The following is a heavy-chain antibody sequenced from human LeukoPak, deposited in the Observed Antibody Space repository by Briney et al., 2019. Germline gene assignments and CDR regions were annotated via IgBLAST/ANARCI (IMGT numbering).Heavy chain of an antibody. V-gene: IGHV1-18*01. Sequence: ASVTVSCKASGYTFTSYGISWVRQAPGQGREGMGWISAYNGNTNYAQKLQGRVTMTTDTSTSTAYMELRSLRSDDTAVYYCARNYGSGSYSYYYYMDVWGKGTTVTISS. CDR2: ISAYNGNT. J-gene: IGHJ6*03. CDR3: ARNYGSGSYSYYYYMDV. D-gene: IGHD3-10*01. CDR1: GYTFTSYG.